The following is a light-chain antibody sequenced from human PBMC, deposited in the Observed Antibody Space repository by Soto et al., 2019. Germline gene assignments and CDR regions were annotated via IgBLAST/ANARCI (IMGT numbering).Light chain of an antibody. J-gene: IGKJ1*01. CDR1: QSFSSNS. Sequence: DIVLTQSPGTLSLSPGERATLSCRASQSFSSNSLAWYQQKPGQAPRLLIHGASSRATGIPDRFSGSGSGTDFTLTISRLEPEDFAVYYCQQYNNWPPWTFGQGTKVDIK. V-gene: IGKV3-20*01. CDR2: GAS. CDR3: QQYNNWPPWT.